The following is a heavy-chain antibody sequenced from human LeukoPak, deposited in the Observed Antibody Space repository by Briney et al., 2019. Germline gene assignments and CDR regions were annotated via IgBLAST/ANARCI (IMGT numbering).Heavy chain of an antibody. Sequence: SVKVSCKASGGTFSSYAISWVRQAPGQGLEWMGGIIPIFGTANYAQKFQGRVTITADESTRTAYMELSSLRSEDTAVYYCARVTGGRYCSTTSCYMRGWFDPWGQGTLVTVSS. CDR3: ARVTGGRYCSTTSCYMRGWFDP. CDR2: IIPIFGTA. CDR1: GGTFSSYA. J-gene: IGHJ5*02. V-gene: IGHV1-69*13. D-gene: IGHD2-2*02.